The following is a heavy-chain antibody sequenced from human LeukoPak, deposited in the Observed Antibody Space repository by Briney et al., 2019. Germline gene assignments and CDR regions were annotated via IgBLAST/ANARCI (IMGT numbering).Heavy chain of an antibody. CDR2: ISYDGSNK. V-gene: IGHV3-30*18. D-gene: IGHD6-13*01. CDR3: AKARVAAAGENYYYYGMDV. CDR1: GFTFSSYG. Sequence: GRSLRLSCAASGFTFSSYGMHWVRQAPGKGLEWVAVISYDGSNKYYADSVKGRFTISRDNSKNTLYLQMSSLRAEDTAVYYCAKARVAAAGENYYYYGMDVWGQGTTVTVSS. J-gene: IGHJ6*02.